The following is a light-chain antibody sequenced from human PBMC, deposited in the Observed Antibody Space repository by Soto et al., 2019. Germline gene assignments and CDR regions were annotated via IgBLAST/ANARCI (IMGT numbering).Light chain of an antibody. CDR1: IIDVGTYNL. J-gene: IGLJ3*02. CDR2: EGS. Sequence: QSALTQPASVSGSPGQSITISCTGTIIDVGTYNLVSWYQQHPGKAPQLMFYEGSKRPSGVSNRFSGSQAGNTASLTVSGLPAEDEADYYCCSYTSNNTWVFGGGTKLTVL. V-gene: IGLV2-23*01. CDR3: CSYTSNNTWV.